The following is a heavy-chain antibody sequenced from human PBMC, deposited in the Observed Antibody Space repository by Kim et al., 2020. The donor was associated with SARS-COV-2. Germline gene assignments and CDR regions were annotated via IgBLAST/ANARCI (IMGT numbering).Heavy chain of an antibody. D-gene: IGHD6-6*01. V-gene: IGHV3-33*01. Sequence: FYADTVKGRFTISRDNSRNTVYLLMDSLRAEDTAVYYCASFEYSTSSGRGYWGQGTLVTVSP. J-gene: IGHJ4*02. CDR3: ASFEYSTSSGRGY.